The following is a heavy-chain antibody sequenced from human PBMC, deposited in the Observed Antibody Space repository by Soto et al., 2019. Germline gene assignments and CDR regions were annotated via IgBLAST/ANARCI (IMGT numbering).Heavy chain of an antibody. V-gene: IGHV1-69*01. J-gene: IGHJ4*02. Sequence: QAQVVQSGAEVRKPGSSVKLSCKASEGTFNSYAIAWVRQAPGQGLEWMGGIIPYYNTLNYAQKFQDRVTITADDSTNTVDMELSSLSSDDTAVYFCASGASRWYPYFFDSWAQGTLVTVSS. CDR3: ASGASRWYPYFFDS. CDR2: IIPYYNTL. D-gene: IGHD6-13*01. CDR1: EGTFNSYA.